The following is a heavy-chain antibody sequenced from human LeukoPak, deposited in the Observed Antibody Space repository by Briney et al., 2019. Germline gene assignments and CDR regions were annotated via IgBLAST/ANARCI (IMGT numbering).Heavy chain of an antibody. D-gene: IGHD3-22*01. CDR1: GYTFTCDG. J-gene: IGHJ1*01. CDR3: ARAYYCGSSGSHGDFQH. Sequence: GASVKVSCKPSGYTFTCDGISWVRQAPGQGLEWMGWISSYNGNTNYAQKLQGRVTMTTDTSTSTAYMELRSLSSDDTAVYYCARAYYCGSSGSHGDFQHWGQGTLVTVSS. CDR2: ISSYNGNT. V-gene: IGHV1-18*01.